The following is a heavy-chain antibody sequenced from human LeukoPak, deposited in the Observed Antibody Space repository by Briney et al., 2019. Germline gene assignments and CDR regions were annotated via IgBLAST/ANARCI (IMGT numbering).Heavy chain of an antibody. D-gene: IGHD5-24*01. V-gene: IGHV4-39*07. CDR3: AISLELATLGDDAFDI. CDR1: GGSISSSSYY. Sequence: SETLSLTCIVSGGSISSSSYYWGWIRQPPGKGLEWIGSIYYSGSTYYNPSLKSRVTISVDTSKNQFSLKLSSVTAADTAVYYCAISLELATLGDDAFDIWGQGTMVTVSS. CDR2: IYYSGST. J-gene: IGHJ3*02.